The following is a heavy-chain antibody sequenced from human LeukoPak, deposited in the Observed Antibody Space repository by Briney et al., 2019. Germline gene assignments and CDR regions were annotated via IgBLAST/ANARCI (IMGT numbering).Heavy chain of an antibody. CDR2: VWYDGSKK. V-gene: IGHV3-33*08. D-gene: IGHD3-22*01. J-gene: IGHJ4*02. Sequence: GGSLRLSCAASGFTFSSYSMNWVRQAPGKGLEWVAVVWYDGSKKYSADSVKGRITISRDDSKNTLYLQMNSLRAEDTAVYYCARGVGYYDSSGTIDYWGQGTLVTVSS. CDR3: ARGVGYYDSSGTIDY. CDR1: GFTFSSYS.